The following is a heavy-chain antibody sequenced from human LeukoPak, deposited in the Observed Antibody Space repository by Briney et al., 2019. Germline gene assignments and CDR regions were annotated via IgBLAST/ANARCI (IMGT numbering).Heavy chain of an antibody. CDR3: ARQRSGYNYGVYYFYYMDV. D-gene: IGHD5-18*01. J-gene: IGHJ6*03. V-gene: IGHV5-51*01. Sequence: GESLKISCKASGYSFNGYWIAWVRQTPGKGLEWMGVIYPDDSDARYSPSFQGQVTISVDKSISTAYLQRSILQASDTAMYYCARQRSGYNYGVYYFYYMDVWGEGTTVTVSS. CDR1: GYSFNGYW. CDR2: IYPDDSDA.